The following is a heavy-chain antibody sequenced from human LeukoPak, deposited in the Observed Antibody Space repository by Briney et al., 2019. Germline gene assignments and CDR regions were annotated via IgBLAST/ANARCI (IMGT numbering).Heavy chain of an antibody. CDR3: AKDLYNFGTSPFDY. D-gene: IGHD1-20*01. V-gene: IGHV3-30*18. J-gene: IGHJ4*02. Sequence: GGSLRFSCAASGFTFSSYGIHWVRQAPGKGLEWVAGISNDGSNKNYADSVKGRFTFSRDDSKNTLYLQMNSLRAEDTAVYYCAKDLYNFGTSPFDYWGQGTLVTVSS. CDR2: ISNDGSNK. CDR1: GFTFSSYG.